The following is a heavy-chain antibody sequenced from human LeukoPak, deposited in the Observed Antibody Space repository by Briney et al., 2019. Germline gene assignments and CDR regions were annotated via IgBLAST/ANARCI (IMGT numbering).Heavy chain of an antibody. CDR3: ARGFYEFEDSGYYFDF. J-gene: IGHJ4*02. CDR1: GFIVSSNY. Sequence: GGSLRLSCAASGFIVSSNYMNSVRQGPGKGLERVSVIYRGGNTFYTDSVRGRFTISRDNSKNILYLQMNSLRPEDTAVYYCARGFYEFEDSGYYFDFWGQGTLVTVSS. D-gene: IGHD3-22*01. V-gene: IGHV3-66*02. CDR2: IYRGGNT.